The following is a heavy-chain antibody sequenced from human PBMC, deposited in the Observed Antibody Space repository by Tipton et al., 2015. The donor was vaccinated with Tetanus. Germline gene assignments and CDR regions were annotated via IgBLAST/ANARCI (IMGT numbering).Heavy chain of an antibody. CDR1: GGSFTSDNSY. D-gene: IGHD3-3*01. J-gene: IGHJ6*02. CDR3: ARAHYDFWSSDSYYYGMDV. Sequence: TLSLTCTVSGGSFTSDNSYWSWIRKPPGKGLEWIGYINYSGSSYYSPSLKSRVSISVDGSNNQFSLDLNSVTAADTAVYYCARAHYDFWSSDSYYYGMDVWGQGTTVNVSS. V-gene: IGHV4-30-2*01. CDR2: INYSGSS.